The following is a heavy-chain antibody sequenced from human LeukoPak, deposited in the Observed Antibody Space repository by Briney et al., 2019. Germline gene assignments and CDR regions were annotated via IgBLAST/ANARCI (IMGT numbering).Heavy chain of an antibody. CDR1: GYSLTELS. CDR3: ATVGGGYSYGYWFDP. D-gene: IGHD5-18*01. CDR2: FDPEDGET. V-gene: IGHV1-24*01. J-gene: IGHJ5*02. Sequence: ASVKVSCKVSGYSLTELSMHWVRQAPGKGLEWRGGFDPEDGETIYAQKFQGRVTMTEDTSADTAYMELSSLRSEDTAVYYCATVGGGYSYGYWFDPWGQGTLVTVSS.